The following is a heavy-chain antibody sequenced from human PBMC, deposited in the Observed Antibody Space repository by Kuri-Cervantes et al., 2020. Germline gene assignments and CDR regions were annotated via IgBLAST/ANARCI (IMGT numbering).Heavy chain of an antibody. CDR3: TRVVTVTGAYYFDY. V-gene: IGHV4-59*01. J-gene: IGHJ4*02. CDR2: IYYSGST. D-gene: IGHD4-17*01. CDR1: GGSISSYY. Sequence: SETLSLTCTVSGGSISSYYWSWIRQPPGKGLEWIGYIYYSGSTNYNPSLKSRVTISVDTSKNQFSLKLSSVTAADTAVYYCTRVVTVTGAYYFDYWGQGTLVTVSS.